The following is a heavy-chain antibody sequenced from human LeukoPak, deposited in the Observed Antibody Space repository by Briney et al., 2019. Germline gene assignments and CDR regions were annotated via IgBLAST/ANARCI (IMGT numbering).Heavy chain of an antibody. Sequence: SETLSLTCAVYGGSFSSYYWGWIRQPPGKGLEWIGSIYYSGKTYYNPSLKSRVTISVDTSKNKFSLKLSSVTAAHTAVHYCARLFSSSWYRGAFDLWGQGTMVTVSS. V-gene: IGHV4-39*01. CDR2: IYYSGKT. CDR3: ARLFSSSWYRGAFDL. D-gene: IGHD6-13*01. J-gene: IGHJ3*01. CDR1: GGSFSSYY.